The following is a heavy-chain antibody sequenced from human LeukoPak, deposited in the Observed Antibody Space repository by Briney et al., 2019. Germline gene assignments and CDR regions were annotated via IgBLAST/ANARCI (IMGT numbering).Heavy chain of an antibody. CDR2: IYSGGST. D-gene: IGHD3-3*01. Sequence: GGSLTLSCPASGFILSRNYMSWLRQAPGKGLEWVSVIYSGGSTYYADSVKGRFTISRDNSKNTLYLQMNSMRSEDTAVYYCARWDYYYGMDVWGQGTTVTASS. CDR1: GFILSRNY. V-gene: IGHV3-53*01. CDR3: ARWDYYYGMDV. J-gene: IGHJ6*02.